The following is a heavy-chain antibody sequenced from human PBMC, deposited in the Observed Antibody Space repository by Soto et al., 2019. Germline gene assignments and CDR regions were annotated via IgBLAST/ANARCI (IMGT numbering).Heavy chain of an antibody. V-gene: IGHV4-31*03. J-gene: IGHJ4*02. CDR2: IYYSGST. D-gene: IGHD3-3*01. Sequence: SETLSLTCTVSGGSISSGGYYWSWIRQHPGKGLEWIGYIYYSGSTYYNPSLKSRVTISVDTSKNQFSLKLSSVTAADTAVYYWATVGDFWSGYYDYWGKETLVTVP. CDR3: ATVGDFWSGYYDY. CDR1: GGSISSGGYY.